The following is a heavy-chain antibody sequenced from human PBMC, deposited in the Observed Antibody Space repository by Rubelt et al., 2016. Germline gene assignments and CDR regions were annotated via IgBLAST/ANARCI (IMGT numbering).Heavy chain of an antibody. CDR3: ARRLRGSSWGIVDY. Sequence: SRSGMHWVRQAPGKGLEWVAVIWYDGTNKYYGDSVKGRFTISRDDSKNTLDLQMNSLRVEDTAVCYCARRLRGSSWGIVDYWGQGTLVTVSS. V-gene: IGHV3-33*01. CDR1: SRSG. J-gene: IGHJ4*02. D-gene: IGHD6-13*01. CDR2: IWYDGTNK.